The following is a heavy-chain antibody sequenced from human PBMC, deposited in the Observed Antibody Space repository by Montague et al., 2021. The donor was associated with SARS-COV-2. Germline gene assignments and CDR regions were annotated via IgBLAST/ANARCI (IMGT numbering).Heavy chain of an antibody. V-gene: IGHV4-4*07. CDR1: GEPNSGFV. CDR2: SYAGRGT. J-gene: IGHJ4*02. CDR3: ARGVVAAPPVVDY. D-gene: IGHD2-15*01. Sequence: SETLSLTCSVYGEPNSGFVWNWIRQPAGKGREWMGRSYAGRGTYYNPSPESRVTISVDTSKNQFSLKVNSVTAADTAMYYCARGVVAAPPVVDYWGRGTLVSASS.